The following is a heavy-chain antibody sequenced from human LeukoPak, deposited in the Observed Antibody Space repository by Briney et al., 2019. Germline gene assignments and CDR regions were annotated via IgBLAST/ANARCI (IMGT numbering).Heavy chain of an antibody. J-gene: IGHJ4*02. CDR3: ARGPKREIFGVVIPFDY. CDR2: INHSGST. D-gene: IGHD3-3*01. V-gene: IGHV4-34*01. Sequence: SETLSLTCAVYGGSFSGYYWSWIRQPPGKGLEWIGEINHSGSTNYNPSPKSRVTISVDTSKNQFSLKLSSVTAADTAVYYCARGPKREIFGVVIPFDYWGQGTLVTVSS. CDR1: GGSFSGYY.